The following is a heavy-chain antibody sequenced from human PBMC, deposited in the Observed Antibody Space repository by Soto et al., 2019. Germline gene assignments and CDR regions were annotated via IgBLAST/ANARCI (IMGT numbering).Heavy chain of an antibody. CDR2: IYHTGST. D-gene: IGHD2-15*01. Sequence: QLQLQESGSGLVKPSQTLSLTCDVSGGSISSDDYSWSWIRQPPGKGLEWIGFIYHTGSTYYNPSRKRRVAISVDRSKNQFSLRLSSVTAADTAVYYCARGSCSGGSCYLFFFDFWGQGSLVTVSS. V-gene: IGHV4-30-2*01. CDR3: ARGSCSGGSCYLFFFDF. CDR1: GGSISSDDYS. J-gene: IGHJ4*02.